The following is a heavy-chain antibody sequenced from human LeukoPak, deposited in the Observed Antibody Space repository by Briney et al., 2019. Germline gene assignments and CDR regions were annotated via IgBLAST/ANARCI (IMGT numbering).Heavy chain of an antibody. CDR2: ISYDGSSK. D-gene: IGHD1-26*01. V-gene: IGHV3-30*04. J-gene: IGHJ4*02. CDR1: RFTFSSYT. Sequence: GRSLRLSCAASRFTFSSYTMHWVRQAPGKGLEWVAIISYDGSSKYYADSVKGRFTLSRDNSKNMLYLQMNSLRADDTAVYYCAKGEKYSGRVFDCWGQGTLVTVSS. CDR3: AKGEKYSGRVFDC.